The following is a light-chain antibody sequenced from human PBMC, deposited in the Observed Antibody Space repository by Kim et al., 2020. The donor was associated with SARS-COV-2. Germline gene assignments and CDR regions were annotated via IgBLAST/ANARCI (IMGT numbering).Light chain of an antibody. CDR3: QSYDDIKRGV. CDR2: EDN. V-gene: IGLV6-57*02. J-gene: IGLJ3*02. CDR1: SGNIASNS. Sequence: NFMLTQPHSVSESPGQTVTISCTGSSGNIASNSVQWYQQRPASAPTTVIYEDNERPSGVPDRFSGSIDSSSNSASLTISGLKTEDEADYYGQSYDDIKRGVFGGGTQLTVL.